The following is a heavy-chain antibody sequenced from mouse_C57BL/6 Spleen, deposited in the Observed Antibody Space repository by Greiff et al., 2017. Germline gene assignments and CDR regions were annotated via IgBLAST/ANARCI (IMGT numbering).Heavy chain of an antibody. CDR1: GYTFTSSW. D-gene: IGHD2-1*01. V-gene: IGHV1-53*01. Sequence: QVQLQQPGTELVKPGASVKLSCKASGYTFTSSWMHWVKQRPGQGLEWSGNINPSNGGTTYNEKFNSKATLTVDNSSSTADMQLSSLTSEDSAVYYCASGGSLLWGGDAMDYWGQGTSVNVAS. CDR3: ASGGSLLWGGDAMDY. CDR2: INPSNGGT. J-gene: IGHJ4*01.